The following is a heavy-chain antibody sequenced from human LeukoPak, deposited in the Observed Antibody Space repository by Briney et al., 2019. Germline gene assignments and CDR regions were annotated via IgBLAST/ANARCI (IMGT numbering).Heavy chain of an antibody. V-gene: IGHV1-69*05. D-gene: IGHD3-22*01. Sequence: ASVKVSCKASGGTFSSYAISWVRQAPGQGLEWMGRIIPIFGTANYAQKFQGRVTITTDESTSTAYMELSSLRSEDTAVYYCARDYSSGYSRAHDAFDIWGQGTMVTVSS. CDR2: IIPIFGTA. J-gene: IGHJ3*02. CDR1: GGTFSSYA. CDR3: ARDYSSGYSRAHDAFDI.